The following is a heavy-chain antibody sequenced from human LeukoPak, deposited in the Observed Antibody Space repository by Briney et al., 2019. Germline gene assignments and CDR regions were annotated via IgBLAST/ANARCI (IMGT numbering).Heavy chain of an antibody. J-gene: IGHJ6*03. Sequence: PGGSLRLSCAASGFTFSNFWMSWVRQAPGKGLEWVATIRQDGSQKYYVDSVKGRFTISRDNAKNSLYLQMNSLRAEDTALYYCAKSGIIQGYYFYYMDVWGKGTTVTISS. CDR2: IRQDGSQK. CDR1: GFTFSNFW. V-gene: IGHV3-7*03. D-gene: IGHD5-18*01. CDR3: AKSGIIQGYYFYYMDV.